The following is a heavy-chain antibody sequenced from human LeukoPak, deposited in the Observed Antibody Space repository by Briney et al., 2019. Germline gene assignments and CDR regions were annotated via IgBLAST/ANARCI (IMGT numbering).Heavy chain of an antibody. V-gene: IGHV3-23*01. J-gene: IGHJ6*03. CDR1: GFTFRSYA. D-gene: IGHD1-1*01. CDR2: IGGSGDST. CDR3: ARAKGLQPPFYYYYYMDV. Sequence: TGGSLRLSCAASGFTFRSYAMSWVRQAPGKGLEWVSAIGGSGDSTYYAVSVKGRFTISRDNSKNTLYLQMNSLRAEDTAVYYCARAKGLQPPFYYYYYMDVWGKGTTVTISS.